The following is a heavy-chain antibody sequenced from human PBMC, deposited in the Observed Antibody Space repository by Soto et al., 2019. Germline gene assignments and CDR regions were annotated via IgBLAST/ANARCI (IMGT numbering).Heavy chain of an antibody. V-gene: IGHV4-31*03. CDR1: GGSISSGGYY. J-gene: IGHJ5*02. Sequence: QVQLQESGPGLVKPSQTLSLTCTVSGGSISSGGYYWSWIRQHPGKGLEWIGYSYYSGSTYYNPSLKSRVNRSVDTSKNQFSLKLSSVTAADTAVYYCARAPYSSGWYSQYNWFDPWGQGTLVTVSS. CDR2: SYYSGST. D-gene: IGHD6-19*01. CDR3: ARAPYSSGWYSQYNWFDP.